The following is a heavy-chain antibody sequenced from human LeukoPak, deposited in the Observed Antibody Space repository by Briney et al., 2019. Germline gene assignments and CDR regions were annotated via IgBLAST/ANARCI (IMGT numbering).Heavy chain of an antibody. V-gene: IGHV3-23*01. Sequence: GGSLRPSCAASGFTFSSYAMSWVRQAPGKGLEWVSAISGSGGSTYYADSVKGRFTISRDNSKNTLYLQMNSLRAEDTAVYYCAKVRGTMVRGARYYFDYWGQGTLVTVSS. CDR1: GFTFSSYA. D-gene: IGHD3-10*01. CDR2: ISGSGGST. J-gene: IGHJ4*02. CDR3: AKVRGTMVRGARYYFDY.